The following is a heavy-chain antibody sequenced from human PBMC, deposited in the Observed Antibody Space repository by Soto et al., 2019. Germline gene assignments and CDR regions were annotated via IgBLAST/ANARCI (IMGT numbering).Heavy chain of an antibody. J-gene: IGHJ2*01. CDR2: INAGNGNT. V-gene: IGHV1-3*01. CDR1: GYTFTNYG. D-gene: IGHD6-19*01. CDR3: ARAGYSSGWYHWYFDF. Sequence: QVQLVQSGAEVKKPGASVKVSCKASGYTFTNYGIHWVRQAPGQRLEWMGWINAGNGNTKYSQKFQGRVIITRDTSASTAHMELSSLRSEDTAVFYCARAGYSSGWYHWYFDFWGRGTLVTVSS.